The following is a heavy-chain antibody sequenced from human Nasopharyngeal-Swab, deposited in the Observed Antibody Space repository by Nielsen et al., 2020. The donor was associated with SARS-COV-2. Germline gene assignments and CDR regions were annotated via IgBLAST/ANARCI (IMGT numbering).Heavy chain of an antibody. V-gene: IGHV4-30-4*01. CDR1: GGSISSGGYY. D-gene: IGHD2-15*01. J-gene: IGHJ4*02. CDR2: IYYSGST. Sequence: QTLSLTCAVSGGSISSGGYYWSWIRQPPGKGLGWIGYIYYSGSTYYNPSLKSRVTISVDTSKNQFSLKLSSVTAADTAVYYCARAGSGGSCYDYWGQGTLVTVSS. CDR3: ARAGSGGSCYDY.